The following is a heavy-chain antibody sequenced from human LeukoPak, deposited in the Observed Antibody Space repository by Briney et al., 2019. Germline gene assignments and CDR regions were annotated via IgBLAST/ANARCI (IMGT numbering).Heavy chain of an antibody. V-gene: IGHV3-48*04. Sequence: PGGSLRLSCAASGFPFSSYSMNWVRQAPGKGLEWVSYISSSSSTIYYADSVKGRFTISRDNAKNSLYLQMNSLRAEDTAVYYCARQYDSSGYYHTGVDYWGQGTLVTVSS. CDR2: ISSSSSTI. CDR1: GFPFSSYS. CDR3: ARQYDSSGYYHTGVDY. D-gene: IGHD3-22*01. J-gene: IGHJ4*02.